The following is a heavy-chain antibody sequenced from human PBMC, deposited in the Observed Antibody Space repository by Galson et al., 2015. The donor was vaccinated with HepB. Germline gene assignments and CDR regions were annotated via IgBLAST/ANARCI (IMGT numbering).Heavy chain of an antibody. Sequence: SVKVSCKASGYTFTSYAMNWVRQAPRQGLEWMGWINTNTGNPTYAQGFTGRFVFSLDTSVSTAYLQISSLKAEDTAVYYCARAEVEYQLLYIRDYYYYYMDVWGKGTTVTVSS. V-gene: IGHV7-4-1*02. J-gene: IGHJ6*03. D-gene: IGHD2-2*02. CDR1: GYTFTSYA. CDR2: INTNTGNP. CDR3: ARAEVEYQLLYIRDYYYYYMDV.